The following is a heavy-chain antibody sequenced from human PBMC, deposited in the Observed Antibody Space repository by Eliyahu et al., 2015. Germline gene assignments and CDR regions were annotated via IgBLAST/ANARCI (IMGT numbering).Heavy chain of an antibody. CDR1: GGTFSSYA. CDR2: IIPVRDLA. V-gene: IGHV1-69*04. J-gene: IGHJ4*02. CDR3: ARTLEWLQ. Sequence: EVKKPGSSVKVSCKTSGGTFSSYAINWVRQAPGQGLEWVGRIIPVRDLAEYAQNFQDRVTITADKSTSTAYMEVSSLRSEDTATYYCARTLEWLQWGQGTLVTVSS. D-gene: IGHD3-3*01.